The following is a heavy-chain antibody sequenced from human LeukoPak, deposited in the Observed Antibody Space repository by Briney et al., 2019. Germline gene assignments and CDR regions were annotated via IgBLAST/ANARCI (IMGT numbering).Heavy chain of an antibody. D-gene: IGHD2-2*01. CDR3: AKDGPPIVVVPAAIGFDY. CDR2: ISYDGSNK. J-gene: IGHJ4*02. CDR1: GFTFSSYA. Sequence: PGGSLRLSCAASGFTFSSYAMHWVRQAPGKGLEWVAVISYDGSNKYYADSVKGRFTISRDNSKNTLYLQMNSLRAEDTAVYYCAKDGPPIVVVPAAIGFDYWGQGTLVTVSS. V-gene: IGHV3-30-3*01.